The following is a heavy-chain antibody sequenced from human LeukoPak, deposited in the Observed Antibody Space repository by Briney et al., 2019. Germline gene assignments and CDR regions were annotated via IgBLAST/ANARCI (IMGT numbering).Heavy chain of an antibody. D-gene: IGHD3-10*01. CDR2: INHSGST. CDR3: ARDNRARYYYGGGVY. Sequence: PSETLSLTCAVYGGSFSGYYWSWTRQPPGKGLEWIGEINHSGSTNYNPSLKSRATISVGTSKNQFSLKLSSVTAADTAVYYCARDNRARYYYGGGVYWGQGTLVTVSS. V-gene: IGHV4-34*01. CDR1: GGSFSGYY. J-gene: IGHJ4*02.